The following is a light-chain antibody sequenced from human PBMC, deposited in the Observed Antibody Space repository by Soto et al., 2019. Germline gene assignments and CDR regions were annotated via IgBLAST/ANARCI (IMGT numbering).Light chain of an antibody. J-gene: IGKJ1*01. CDR3: QQYSSYWT. CDR1: QSISRW. CDR2: DAS. V-gene: IGKV1-5*01. Sequence: DIQMAQSPSSLSASVGDRVTITCRASQSISRWLAWYQEKPGKAPKVLIYDASKLESGVPSRFSGSGSGTEFTLTISRLHPDDFATYYCQQYSSYWTFAQGTKVDIK.